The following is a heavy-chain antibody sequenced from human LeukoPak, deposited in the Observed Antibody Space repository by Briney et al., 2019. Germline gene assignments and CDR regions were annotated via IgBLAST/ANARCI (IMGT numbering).Heavy chain of an antibody. CDR1: GFTFSSYV. V-gene: IGHV3-23*01. CDR3: AKVGVLLWFGESYYFDY. CDR2: ISGSGGST. Sequence: GGSLRLSCAASGFTFSSYVMSWVRQVPGKGLEWVSAISGSGGSTYYADSVKGRFTISRDNSKNTLYLQMNSLRAEDTAVYYCAKVGVLLWFGESYYFDYWGQGTLVTVSS. J-gene: IGHJ4*02. D-gene: IGHD3-10*01.